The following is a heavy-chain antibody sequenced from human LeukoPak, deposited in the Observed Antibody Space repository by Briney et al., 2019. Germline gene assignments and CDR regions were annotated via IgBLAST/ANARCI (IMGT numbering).Heavy chain of an antibody. CDR1: GYTFTSYY. CDR2: INPCSGNT. CDR3: ARDSLYYYDSSCYLYAFDT. V-gene: IGHV1-46*01. J-gene: IGHJ3*02. Sequence: ASVKVSCKASGYTFTSYYMNWVRQAPGQGLEWMGIINPCSGNTSYAQKFQGRVTMTTDTSTSTAYMELSSLRSDDTAVYYCARDSLYYYDSSCYLYAFDTWGQGTMVTVSS. D-gene: IGHD3-22*01.